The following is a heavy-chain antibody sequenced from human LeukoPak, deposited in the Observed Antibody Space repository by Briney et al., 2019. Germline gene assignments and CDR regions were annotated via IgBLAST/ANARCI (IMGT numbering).Heavy chain of an antibody. CDR3: AKGDGEFEY. J-gene: IGHJ4*02. Sequence: GESLKISCKGSGYSFTNYWIAWVRQMPGKGLEWMGIIYPGDSDTRYSPSFQGQVTISADKSINTAYLQWSSLRPSDTAVYYCAKGDGEFEYWGQGTLVTVSS. V-gene: IGHV5-51*01. D-gene: IGHD3-10*01. CDR1: GYSFTNYW. CDR2: IYPGDSDT.